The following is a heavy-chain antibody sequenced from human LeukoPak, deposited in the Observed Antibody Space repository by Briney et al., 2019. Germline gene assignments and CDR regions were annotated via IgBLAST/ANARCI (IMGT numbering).Heavy chain of an antibody. D-gene: IGHD1-14*01. J-gene: IGHJ4*02. V-gene: IGHV3-48*03. CDR3: ARDRSEPESLFDY. Sequence: GGSLRLSCAASGFTLSSYDMNWVRQAPGKGLEWVSYISSSGSTIYYADSVKGQFTISRDNAKNSLYLQMNSLRAEDTAVYYCARDRSEPESLFDYWGQGTLVTVSS. CDR1: GFTLSSYD. CDR2: ISSSGSTI.